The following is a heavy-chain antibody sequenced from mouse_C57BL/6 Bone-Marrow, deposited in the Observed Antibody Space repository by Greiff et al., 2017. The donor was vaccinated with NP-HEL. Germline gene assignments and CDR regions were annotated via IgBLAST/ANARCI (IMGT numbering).Heavy chain of an antibody. CDR2: LWSDGST. J-gene: IGHJ3*01. D-gene: IGHD3-2*02. CDR3: ARDSSGFFAY. CDR1: GFSLTSYG. V-gene: IGHV2-6*03. Sequence: VKLMESGPGLVAPSQSLSITCTVSGFSLTSYGVHWVRQPPGKGLEWLVVLWSDGSTTYNSALKSRLSISKDNSKSQVFLKMNSLQTDDTAMYYCARDSSGFFAYWGQGTLVTVSA.